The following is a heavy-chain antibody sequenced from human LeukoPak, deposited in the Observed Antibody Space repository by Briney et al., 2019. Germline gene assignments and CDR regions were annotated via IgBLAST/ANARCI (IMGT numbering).Heavy chain of an antibody. J-gene: IGHJ4*02. Sequence: ASVKVSCKTSGYTFTDYYIHWARQAPGQGLEWMGWINPESGGTSYAQHFQGRVTMTRDTSISTAYMDLSRLKSDDTAVYYCARDRSRGYSYGSESLYWGQGTLVTVSS. CDR2: INPESGGT. CDR3: ARDRSRGYSYGSESLY. CDR1: GYTFTDYY. V-gene: IGHV1-2*02. D-gene: IGHD5-18*01.